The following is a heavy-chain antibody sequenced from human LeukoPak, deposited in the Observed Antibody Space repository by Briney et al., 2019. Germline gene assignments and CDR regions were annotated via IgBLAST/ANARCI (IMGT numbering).Heavy chain of an antibody. CDR3: ARVRSRGLDY. Sequence: GGSLRLSCAVSGFTFSSYWMSWVRQAPGKGLEWVANIKKDGSEKYYVDSVKGRFTISRDNAKNSLYLQMNSLRAEDTAVYYCARVRSRGLDYWGQGTLVTVSS. CDR2: IKKDGSEK. V-gene: IGHV3-7*01. D-gene: IGHD6-13*01. CDR1: GFTFSSYW. J-gene: IGHJ4*02.